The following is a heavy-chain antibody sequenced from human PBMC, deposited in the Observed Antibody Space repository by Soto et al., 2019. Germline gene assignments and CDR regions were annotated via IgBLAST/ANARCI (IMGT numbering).Heavy chain of an antibody. CDR3: ARDLGSSWYPEYFQH. V-gene: IGHV3-48*01. D-gene: IGHD6-13*01. CDR1: GFTFSSYS. J-gene: IGHJ1*01. Sequence: EVQLVESGGGLVQPGGSLRLSCAASGFTFSSYSMNWVRQAPGKGLEWVSYISSSSSTIYYADSVKGRFTSSRDNAKNSLYQQINSLRAEDTAVYYCARDLGSSWYPEYFQHWGQGTLVTVSS. CDR2: ISSSSSTI.